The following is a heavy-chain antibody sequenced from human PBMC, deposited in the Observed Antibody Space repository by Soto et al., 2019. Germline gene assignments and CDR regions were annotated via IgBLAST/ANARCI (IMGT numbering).Heavy chain of an antibody. J-gene: IGHJ4*02. CDR3: ARATYYSDTGGSPPLDY. CDR2: IYYSGSS. D-gene: IGHD3-22*01. CDR1: GGSISSYY. V-gene: IGHV4-59*08. Sequence: SETLSLTCTVSGGSISSYYWSWIRQPPGKGLEWIGYIYYSGSSNYNTSLKSRVSISVDTSKNQFSLKLRSVTAADTAVYYCARATYYSDTGGSPPLDYWGQGTLVTVSS.